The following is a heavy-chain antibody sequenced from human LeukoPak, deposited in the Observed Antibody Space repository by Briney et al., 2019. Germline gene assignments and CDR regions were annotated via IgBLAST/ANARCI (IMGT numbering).Heavy chain of an antibody. Sequence: SETLSLTCTVSGGSISSYYWSWIRQPAGKGLEWIGRIYTSGSTNYNPSLKSRVIMSVDTSKNQFSLKLSSVTAADTAVYYCARDSSGYYYYRWFDPWGQGTLVTVSS. D-gene: IGHD3-22*01. CDR2: IYTSGST. CDR3: ARDSSGYYYYRWFDP. V-gene: IGHV4-4*07. J-gene: IGHJ5*02. CDR1: GGSISSYY.